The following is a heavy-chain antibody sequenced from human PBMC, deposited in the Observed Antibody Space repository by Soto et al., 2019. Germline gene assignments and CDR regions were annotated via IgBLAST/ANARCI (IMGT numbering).Heavy chain of an antibody. CDR2: IYHNGGT. Sequence: SETLSLTCTVSGGSLSGYYWTWIRQPPGKGLEWIGYIYHNGGTSYNPSLKSRVTISVDTSKNQFSLKLSSVTAADTAVYYCARAQVYYYYGMDVWGQGTTVTVSS. CDR3: ARAQVYYYYGMDV. J-gene: IGHJ6*02. V-gene: IGHV4-59*01. CDR1: GGSLSGYY.